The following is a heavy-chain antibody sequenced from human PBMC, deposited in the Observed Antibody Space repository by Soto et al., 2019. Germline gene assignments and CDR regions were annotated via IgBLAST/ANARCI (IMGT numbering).Heavy chain of an antibody. CDR3: ARAVVVQLSYAMDV. D-gene: IGHD2-8*01. CDR2: IYHSGST. Sequence: PETLSLTCTVSGGPIGGDSWSWIRQSPGKGLDFIGYIYHSGSTNYNPSLKSRVTISMDTSKNQFSRRGSSVTFADTTMYYRARAVVVQLSYAMDVWGQGTTVT. CDR1: GGPIGGDS. V-gene: IGHV4-59*01. J-gene: IGHJ6*02.